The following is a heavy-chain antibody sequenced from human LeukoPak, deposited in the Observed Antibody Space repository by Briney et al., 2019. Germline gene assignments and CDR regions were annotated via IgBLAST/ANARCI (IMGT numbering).Heavy chain of an antibody. CDR1: GGSISSSSYY. D-gene: IGHD4-17*01. J-gene: IGHJ4*02. V-gene: IGHV4-39*01. CDR2: IYYTGST. CDR3: ARAAPNYYGDYLEVIDY. Sequence: SETLSLTCIVSGGSISSSSYYWGWIRQPPGKGLEWIGNIYYTGSTYYNPSLKSRVTISVETSKNQFSLKLTSVTAADTAVYYCARAAPNYYGDYLEVIDYWGQGTLVTVSS.